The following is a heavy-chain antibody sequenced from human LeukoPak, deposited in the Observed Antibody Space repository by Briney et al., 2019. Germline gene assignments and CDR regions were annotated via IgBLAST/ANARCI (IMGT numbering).Heavy chain of an antibody. CDR3: VRGTGY. V-gene: IGHV3-64D*06. J-gene: IGHJ4*02. Sequence: GGSLRLSCSVSGFTFNTYVMHRVRHAPGKGLEYVSATSKNWDNTYYADSVKGRFTISRDNSKNTLYLQMSSLRADDPAVYYCVRGTGYWGQGTLVTVSS. CDR2: TSKNWDNT. CDR1: GFTFNTYV.